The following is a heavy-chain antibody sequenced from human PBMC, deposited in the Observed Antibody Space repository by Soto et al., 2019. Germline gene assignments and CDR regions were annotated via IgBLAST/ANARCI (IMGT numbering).Heavy chain of an antibody. J-gene: IGHJ4*02. CDR3: ASTTDYGGSYSFDY. V-gene: IGHV1-69*12. CDR1: GGTFSSYA. Sequence: QIQLVQSGAEVKKPGSSVKVSCKASGGTFSSYAISWVRQAPGQGREWMGGIIPIFGTANYAQKFQGRVTITADESPSTAYMELSSLRSEDTAVYYCASTTDYGGSYSFDYWGQGTMVTVSS. CDR2: IIPIFGTA. D-gene: IGHD4-17*01.